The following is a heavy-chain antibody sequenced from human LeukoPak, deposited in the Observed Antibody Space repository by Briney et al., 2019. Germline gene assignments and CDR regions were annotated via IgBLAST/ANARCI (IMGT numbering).Heavy chain of an antibody. J-gene: IGHJ5*02. D-gene: IGHD3-9*01. CDR3: ARADRYFDWLAH. CDR1: GGTFSSYA. V-gene: IGHV1-18*01. CDR2: ISAYNGNT. Sequence: ASVKVSCKASGGTFSSYAISWVRQAPGQGLEWMGWISAYNGNTNYAQKLQGRVTMTTDTSTSTAYMELRSLRSDDTAVYYCARADRYFDWLAHWGQGTLVTVSS.